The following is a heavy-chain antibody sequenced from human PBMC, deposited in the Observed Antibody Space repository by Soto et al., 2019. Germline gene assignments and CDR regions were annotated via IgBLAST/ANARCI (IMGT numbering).Heavy chain of an antibody. CDR2: MSWNSGSI. D-gene: IGHD1-1*01. J-gene: IGHJ5*02. V-gene: IGHV3-9*01. CDR3: AKVSTTHTFGPLDP. Sequence: EVQLVESGGGLVKPGRSVRLSCAASGFTFDDYGMHWVRQAPGKGLEWVSGMSWNSGSIGYADSVKGRFIISRDNAKNSLYLQMNNLRPEDTAFYFCAKVSTTHTFGPLDPWGQGTLVTVSS. CDR1: GFTFDDYG.